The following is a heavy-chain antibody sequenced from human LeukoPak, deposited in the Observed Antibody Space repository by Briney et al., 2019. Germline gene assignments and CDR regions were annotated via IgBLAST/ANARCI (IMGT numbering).Heavy chain of an antibody. Sequence: GGSLRLSCVASGCTFSSYSMNWVRQAPGKGLEWLSYISSRSSTIYYADSVKGRFTISRDNAKNSLYLQMNSLRDEDTAVYYCARPYSGSYSAFDYWGQGTLVTVSS. CDR1: GCTFSSYS. CDR2: ISSRSSTI. J-gene: IGHJ4*02. D-gene: IGHD1-26*01. V-gene: IGHV3-48*02. CDR3: ARPYSGSYSAFDY.